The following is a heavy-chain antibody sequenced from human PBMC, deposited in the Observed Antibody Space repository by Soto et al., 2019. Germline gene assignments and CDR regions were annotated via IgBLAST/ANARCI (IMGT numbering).Heavy chain of an antibody. D-gene: IGHD6-13*01. CDR3: AKDPNLYSSSWFMGSWFDP. J-gene: IGHJ5*02. CDR1: GFTFDDYA. Sequence: EVQLVESGGGLVQPGRSLRLSCAASGFTFDDYAMHWVRQAPGKGLEWVSGISWNSGSIGYADSVKGRFTISRDNAKNSLYLQMNSLRAEDTALYYCAKDPNLYSSSWFMGSWFDPWGQGTLVTVSS. V-gene: IGHV3-9*01. CDR2: ISWNSGSI.